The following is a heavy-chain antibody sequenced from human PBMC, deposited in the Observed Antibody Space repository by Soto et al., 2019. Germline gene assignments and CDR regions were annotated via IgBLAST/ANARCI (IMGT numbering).Heavy chain of an antibody. J-gene: IGHJ5*02. CDR1: GGSISSYY. D-gene: IGHD6-13*01. V-gene: IGHV4-59*01. Sequence: KPSETLSLTCTVSGGSISSYYWSWIRQPPGKGLEWIGYIYYSGSTNYNPSLKSRVTISVDTSKNQFSLKLSSVTAADTAVYYCASGIAAAGWFDPWGQGTLVTVSS. CDR2: IYYSGST. CDR3: ASGIAAAGWFDP.